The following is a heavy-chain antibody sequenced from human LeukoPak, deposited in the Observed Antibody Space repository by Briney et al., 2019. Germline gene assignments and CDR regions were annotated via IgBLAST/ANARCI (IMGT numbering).Heavy chain of an antibody. CDR1: GGSISSSSYY. Sequence: PSETLSLTCTVSGGSISSSSYYWGWIRQSPGKGLEWIGSIYYSGSAYYNPSLKSRLTISVDTSKNQFSLKLSSVTAADTAVYCCARCITMVRGVIRPPDYWGQGTLVTVSS. CDR3: ARCITMVRGVIRPPDY. CDR2: IYYSGSA. V-gene: IGHV4-39*01. D-gene: IGHD3-10*01. J-gene: IGHJ4*02.